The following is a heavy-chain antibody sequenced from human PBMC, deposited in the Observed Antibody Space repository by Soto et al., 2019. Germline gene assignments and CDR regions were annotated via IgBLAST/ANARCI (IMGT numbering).Heavy chain of an antibody. D-gene: IGHD6-6*01. CDR2: ISYDGSNK. CDR1: GFTFSSYG. J-gene: IGHJ4*02. Sequence: QVQLVESGGGVVQPGRSLRLSCAASGFTFSSYGMHWVRQAPGKGLEWVAVISYDGSNKYYADSVKGRFTISRDNSRNTLYLQMNSLRAGDTAVYYCAKESRSSRRRWLEDFDYWGQGTLVTVSS. V-gene: IGHV3-30*18. CDR3: AKESRSSRRRWLEDFDY.